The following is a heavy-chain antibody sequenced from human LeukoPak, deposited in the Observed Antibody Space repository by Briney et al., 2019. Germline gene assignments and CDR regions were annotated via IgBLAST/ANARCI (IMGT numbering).Heavy chain of an antibody. D-gene: IGHD3-9*01. J-gene: IGHJ6*04. CDR2: ISSSSSYI. V-gene: IGHV3-21*01. CDR3: ARDYDILTGYYPIHYYYGMDV. CDR1: GFTFSSYS. Sequence: GGSLRLSCAASGFTFSSYSMNWVRQAPGKGLEWVSSISSSSSYIYHADSVKGRFTISRDNAKNSLYLQMNSLRAEDTAVYYCARDYDILTGYYPIHYYYGMDVWGKGTTVTVSS.